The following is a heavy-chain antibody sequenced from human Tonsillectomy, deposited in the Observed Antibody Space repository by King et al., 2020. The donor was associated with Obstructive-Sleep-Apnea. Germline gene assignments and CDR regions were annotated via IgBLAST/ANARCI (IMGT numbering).Heavy chain of an antibody. CDR3: ARGGWEPTHWFDP. J-gene: IGHJ5*02. CDR1: GFTFSSYA. Sequence: VQLVESGGGVIQPGRSLRLSCAASGFTFSSYAMHWVRQAPGKGLEWVAVISYDGSNKYYADSVKGRFTISRDNSKNTLYLQMNSLRAEDTAVYYCARGGWEPTHWFDPWGQGTLVTVSS. V-gene: IGHV3-30*04. D-gene: IGHD1-26*01. CDR2: ISYDGSNK.